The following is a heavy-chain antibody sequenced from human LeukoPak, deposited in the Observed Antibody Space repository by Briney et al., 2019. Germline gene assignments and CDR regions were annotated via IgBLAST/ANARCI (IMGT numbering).Heavy chain of an antibody. Sequence: PSETLSLTCGVSGGSLRDYFWNWIRQPPGKGLEWIGEISYSGTTNSKSSLKSRVTVSIDTSKNQFSLKLTSVTAADTAVYFCARADVNYGSYSGFLDNWGQGSLVTVSS. D-gene: IGHD5-12*01. CDR3: ARADVNYGSYSGFLDN. CDR1: GGSLRDYF. J-gene: IGHJ4*02. CDR2: ISYSGTT. V-gene: IGHV4-34*01.